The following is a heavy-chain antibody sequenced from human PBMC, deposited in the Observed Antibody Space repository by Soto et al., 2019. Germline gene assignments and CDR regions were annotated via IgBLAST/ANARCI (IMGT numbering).Heavy chain of an antibody. V-gene: IGHV3-23*01. Sequence: GGSLRLSCAASGFTFSSYAMSWVRQAPGKGLEWVSAISGSGGSTYYADSVKGRFTISRDNSKNTLYLQMNSLRAEDTAVYYCAKGSTYYYDSSGYYYYFDYWGQGTLVTVSS. D-gene: IGHD3-22*01. CDR2: ISGSGGST. J-gene: IGHJ4*02. CDR3: AKGSTYYYDSSGYYYYFDY. CDR1: GFTFSSYA.